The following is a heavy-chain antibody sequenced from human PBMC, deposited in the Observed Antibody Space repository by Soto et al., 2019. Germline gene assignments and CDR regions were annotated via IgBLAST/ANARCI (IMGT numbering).Heavy chain of an antibody. V-gene: IGHV4-34*01. CDR3: ARHCAGDCSHAFDL. D-gene: IGHD2-21*02. CDR2: TSHSGSTT. CDR1: GGSFSGYY. J-gene: IGHJ3*01. Sequence: QVQLQQWGAGLLKPSETLSLTCDVYGGSFSGYYWSWIRQPPGKGLEWIGETSHSGSTTNYNPSLKSRGTISVETSKNQFSLKLSSVTAADTAVYYCARHCAGDCSHAFDLWGQGTKVTASS.